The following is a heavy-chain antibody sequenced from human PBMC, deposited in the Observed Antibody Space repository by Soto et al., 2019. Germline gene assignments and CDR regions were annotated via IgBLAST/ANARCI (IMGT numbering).Heavy chain of an antibody. CDR1: GFSFSNYA. Sequence: GGSLRLSCAASGFSFSNYAMTWVRQTPGKGLEWASTNSSSGGNTYYADTEKGRFTISRDNSKNTLFLQMNSLRAEDTAIYYCAKRYDSFGSRGAAFDFWGPGILVTVSS. J-gene: IGHJ4*01. D-gene: IGHD3-22*01. V-gene: IGHV3-23*01. CDR3: AKRYDSFGSRGAAFDF. CDR2: NSSSGGNT.